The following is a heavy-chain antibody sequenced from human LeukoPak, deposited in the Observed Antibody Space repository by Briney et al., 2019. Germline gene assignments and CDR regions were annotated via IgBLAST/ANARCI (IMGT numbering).Heavy chain of an antibody. CDR3: ANFRRVGYNNKFGTIGY. CDR2: INSDGSSA. CDR1: LFTPSTYW. V-gene: IGHV3-74*01. J-gene: IGHJ4*02. Sequence: VGSLSLSCAASLFTPSTYWMHWVCPAPGKGGVWVSRINSDGSSATYADSVKDRYTISRDNAKNTLSLQIDTLRAEDKAFYYCANFRRVGYNNKFGTIGYWGQGTLVTVSS. D-gene: IGHD5-24*01.